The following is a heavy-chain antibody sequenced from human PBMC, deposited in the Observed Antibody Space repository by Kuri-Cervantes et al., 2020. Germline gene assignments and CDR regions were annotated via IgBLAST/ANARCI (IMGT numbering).Heavy chain of an antibody. CDR1: GYTFSSYA. CDR2: INAGNGNT. J-gene: IGHJ6*03. V-gene: IGHV1-3*01. CDR3: AISLSYYYHYMDV. Sequence: ASVKVSCKASGYTFSSYAIHWVRQAPGQRLEWMGWINAGNGNTKYLQKFQGRLTITRDTSATTAYMELSSLRSEDTAVYYCAISLSYYYHYMDVWGKGTTVTVSS.